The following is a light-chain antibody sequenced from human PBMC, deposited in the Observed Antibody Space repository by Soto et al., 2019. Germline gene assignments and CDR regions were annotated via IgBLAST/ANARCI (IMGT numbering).Light chain of an antibody. V-gene: IGLV1-44*01. CDR1: TSNLGGNT. J-gene: IGLJ2*01. CDR3: AAWDDSLNAVV. CDR2: TNN. Sequence: QSVLTQPPSVSGTPGHKVSISCSGSTSNLGGNTVNWYQQLPGTAPKLLIYTNNQRPSGVPDRFSGSKSGTSASLAISDLRSGDEADFYCAAWDDSLNAVVFGGGTQLTVL.